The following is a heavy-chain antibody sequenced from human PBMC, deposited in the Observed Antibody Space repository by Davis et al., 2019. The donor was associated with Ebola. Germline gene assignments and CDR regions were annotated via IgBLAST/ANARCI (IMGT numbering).Heavy chain of an antibody. CDR1: GYSISSSNW. V-gene: IGHV4-28*01. CDR2: IYYSGST. Sequence: MPSETLSLTCAVSGYSISSSNWWGWIRQPPGKGLEWIGYIYYSGSTYYNPSLKSRVTMSVDTSKNQFSLKLSSVTAADTAIYYCANLYGDSFFDSWGQGTLVTVSS. J-gene: IGHJ4*02. CDR3: ANLYGDSFFDS. D-gene: IGHD4-17*01.